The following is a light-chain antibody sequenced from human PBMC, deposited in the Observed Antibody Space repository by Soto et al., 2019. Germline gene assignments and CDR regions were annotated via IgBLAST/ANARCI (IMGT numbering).Light chain of an antibody. J-gene: IGKJ5*01. CDR3: QQYGTSEII. CDR1: QTLSNSF. Sequence: EIVLTHSPGTLSLSPWERATLSWSASQTLSNSFIAWYQQKPGQAPRLLIYDTSSRATGVPDRYSASGSGTDFTLTISRLEPEDFAVFFCQQYGTSEIIFGQGTRLEIK. CDR2: DTS. V-gene: IGKV3-20*01.